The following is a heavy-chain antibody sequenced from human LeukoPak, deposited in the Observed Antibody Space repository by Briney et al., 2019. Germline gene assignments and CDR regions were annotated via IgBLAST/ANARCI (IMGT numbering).Heavy chain of an antibody. V-gene: IGHV3-53*01. CDR2: IYIGGRT. CDR3: AKATWHSSASYNDY. CDR1: GFTFSTNY. D-gene: IGHD3-22*01. Sequence: GGSLRLSCAASGFTFSTNYVIWVRQAPGKGLEWVSVIYIGGRTYYADAVKGRFTISRDNYKNTMFLKMHSMRAEDTDVYYCAKATWHSSASYNDYWGKRTLVTASS. J-gene: IGHJ4*02.